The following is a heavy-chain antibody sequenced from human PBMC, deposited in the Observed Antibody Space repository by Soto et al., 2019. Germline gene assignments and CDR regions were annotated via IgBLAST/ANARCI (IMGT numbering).Heavy chain of an antibody. J-gene: IGHJ5*02. CDR1: GGSISSSNW. CDR2: IYHSGST. CDR3: ARMMLIAAANWFDP. D-gene: IGHD6-13*01. Sequence: SETLSLTCAVSGGSISSSNWWRWVRQPPGKGLEWIGEIYHSGSTNYNPSLKSRVTISVDKSKNQFSLKLSSVTAADTAVYYCARMMLIAAANWFDPWGQGTLVTVSS. V-gene: IGHV4-4*02.